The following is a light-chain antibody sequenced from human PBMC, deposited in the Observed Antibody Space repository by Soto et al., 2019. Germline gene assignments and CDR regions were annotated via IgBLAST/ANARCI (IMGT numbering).Light chain of an antibody. Sequence: SYELTQPPSVSVSPGQTARITCSGDALPQQYAYWYQQKPGQAPVMVISKDSERPSGIPERFSGSTSGTTVTLTISGVQAEDEADYYCQSADSSGTYPFVFGTGTKVTVL. CDR2: KDS. CDR3: QSADSSGTYPFV. CDR1: ALPQQY. V-gene: IGLV3-25*03. J-gene: IGLJ1*01.